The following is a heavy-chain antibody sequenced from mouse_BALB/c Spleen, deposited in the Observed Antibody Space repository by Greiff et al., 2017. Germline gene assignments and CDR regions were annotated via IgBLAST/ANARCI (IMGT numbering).Heavy chain of an antibody. CDR1: GYAFTNYL. J-gene: IGHJ3*01. D-gene: IGHD2-2*01. Sequence: QVQLQQSGAELVRPGTSVKVSCKASGYAFTNYLIEWVKQRPGQGLEWIGVINPGSGGTNYNEKFKGKATLTADKSSSTAYMQLSSLTSDDSAVYFCARYGCDEGAPWFAYWGQGTLFTVSA. CDR3: ARYGCDEGAPWFAY. V-gene: IGHV1-54*01. CDR2: INPGSGGT.